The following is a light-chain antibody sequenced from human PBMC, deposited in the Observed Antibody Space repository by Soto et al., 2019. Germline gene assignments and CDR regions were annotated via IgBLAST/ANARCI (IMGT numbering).Light chain of an antibody. CDR2: SND. J-gene: IGLJ2*01. Sequence: QPVLTQPPSASGTPGQRVTISCSGSSSNIGINTVNWYQQLPGAAPKLLIYSNDQRPSDVPDRMSGSKSGTSASLAFSGLQSEDEADYYCAAWDDSLNAVVFGGGTKLTVL. V-gene: IGLV1-44*01. CDR1: SSNIGINT. CDR3: AAWDDSLNAVV.